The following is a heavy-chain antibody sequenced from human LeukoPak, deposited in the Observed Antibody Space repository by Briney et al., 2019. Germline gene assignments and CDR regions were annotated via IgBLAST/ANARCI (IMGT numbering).Heavy chain of an antibody. D-gene: IGHD4-23*01. CDR3: VKDFGGNSDS. J-gene: IGHJ4*02. CDR2: INEDGKVK. CDR1: RFNVNNYW. Sequence: GGSLRLSCAASRFNVNNYWMHWVRQAPGKGLVWVSRINEDGKVKLYAGSVRGRFTIFRDSVKNTLHLQMNSLRAEDTAVYYCVKDFGGNSDSWGQGTLVTVSS. V-gene: IGHV3-74*01.